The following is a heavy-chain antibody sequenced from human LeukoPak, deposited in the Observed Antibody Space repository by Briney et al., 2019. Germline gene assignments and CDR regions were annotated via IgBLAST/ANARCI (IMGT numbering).Heavy chain of an antibody. Sequence: ASVKVSCKASGYTFTGYYMHWVRQAPGQGLEWMGWINTNTGNPTYAQGFTGRFVFSLDTSVSTAYLQISSLKAEDTAVYYCARKVSGITMVRGAWSGDYYYYMDVWGKGTTVTVSS. V-gene: IGHV7-4-1*02. CDR1: GYTFTGYY. CDR2: INTNTGNP. D-gene: IGHD3-10*01. J-gene: IGHJ6*03. CDR3: ARKVSGITMVRGAWSGDYYYYMDV.